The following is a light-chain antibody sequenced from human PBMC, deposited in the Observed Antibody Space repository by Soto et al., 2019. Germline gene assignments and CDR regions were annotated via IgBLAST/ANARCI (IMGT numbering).Light chain of an antibody. CDR2: GAS. J-gene: IGKJ1*01. V-gene: IGKV1-39*01. CDR1: ENIRSY. CDR3: QQSCNYTPK. Sequence: THTQWSVSDSLHHTVPSTFRASENIRSYLNWYLHKPGKAHKLLIYGASTLQSGVPSRFSGSGSGTHFTLTISKLQPEDCATYFCQQSCNYTPKFGLGTKVDIK.